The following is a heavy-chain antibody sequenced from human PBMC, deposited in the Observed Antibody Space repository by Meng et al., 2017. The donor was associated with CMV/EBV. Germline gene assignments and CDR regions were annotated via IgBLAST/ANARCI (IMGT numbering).Heavy chain of an antibody. J-gene: IGHJ5*02. V-gene: IGHV5-51*01. CDR3: ARRRSSSRWFDP. Sequence: GGSLRLSCKGSGYTFTSYWIVWVRQMPGKGLEWMGLIYPGDSDTKYSPSFQGQVTISADKSISTAYLQWSSLKASDTATYYCARRRSSSRWFDPWGQGTQVTVSS. CDR1: GYTFTSYW. D-gene: IGHD6-6*01. CDR2: IYPGDSDT.